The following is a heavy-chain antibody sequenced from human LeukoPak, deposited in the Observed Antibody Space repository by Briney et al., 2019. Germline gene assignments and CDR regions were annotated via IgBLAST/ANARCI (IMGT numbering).Heavy chain of an antibody. CDR1: GGSISSHN. Sequence: SETLSLTCTVSGGSISSHNWSWIRQPPGKGLEWIGYTYHSGSTNYSPSLKSRVTTSVDTSKDQFSLKLSSVTAADTAVYYCARVVGYYDFWSGYVSPPNMDVWGKGTTVTVSS. CDR3: ARVVGYYDFWSGYVSPPNMDV. J-gene: IGHJ6*03. V-gene: IGHV4-59*11. CDR2: TYHSGST. D-gene: IGHD3-3*01.